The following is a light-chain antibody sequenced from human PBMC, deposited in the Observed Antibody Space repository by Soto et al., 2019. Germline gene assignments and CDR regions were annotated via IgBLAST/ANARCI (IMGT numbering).Light chain of an antibody. CDR2: GAS. CDR1: QSVSSN. Sequence: EIVMTQSPATLSVSPGERATLSCRASQSVSSNLAWYQQKPGQAPRLLIHGASTRATGTPARFSGSGSGTEFTLTISSLQPDDFATYYCQHYNSYSEAFGQGTKVDI. J-gene: IGKJ1*01. V-gene: IGKV3-15*01. CDR3: QHYNSYSEA.